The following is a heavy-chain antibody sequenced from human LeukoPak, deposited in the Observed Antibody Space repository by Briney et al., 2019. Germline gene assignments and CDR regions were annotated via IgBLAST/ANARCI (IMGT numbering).Heavy chain of an antibody. CDR2: INPNSGGT. V-gene: IGHV1-2*02. CDR3: ARDGIAVAGYNWFDP. Sequence: ASVKVSYKASGYTFTGYYIHWVRQAPGQGLEWMGWINPNSGGTNYAQKFQGRVTMTRDTSISTAYMELSRLRSDDTAVYYCARDGIAVAGYNWFDPWGQGTLVTVSS. CDR1: GYTFTGYY. D-gene: IGHD6-19*01. J-gene: IGHJ5*02.